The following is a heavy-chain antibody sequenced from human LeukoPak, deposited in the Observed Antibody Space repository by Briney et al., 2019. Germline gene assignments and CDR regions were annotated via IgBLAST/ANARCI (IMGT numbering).Heavy chain of an antibody. V-gene: IGHV3-30*04. J-gene: IGHJ4*02. CDR2: ISYDGSNK. CDR1: GFTFSSYS. D-gene: IGHD1-14*01. CDR3: AKDATGSTANYFDY. Sequence: GGSLRLSCAASGFTFSSYSMHWVRQAPGKGLEWVAVISYDGSNKYYADSVKDRFTISRDNSKNTLYLQMNSLRAEDTAVYYCAKDATGSTANYFDYWGQGTLVTVSS.